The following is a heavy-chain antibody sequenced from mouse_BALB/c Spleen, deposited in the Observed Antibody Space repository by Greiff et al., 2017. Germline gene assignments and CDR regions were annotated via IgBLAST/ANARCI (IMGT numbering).Heavy chain of an antibody. J-gene: IGHJ3*01. CDR2: ISDGGSYT. Sequence: EVKVVESGGGLVKPGGSLKLSCAASGFTFSDYYMYWVRQTPEKRLEWVATISDGGSYTYYPDSVKGRFTISRDNAKNNLYLQMSSLKSEDTAMYYCAREAPWFAYWGQGTLVTVSA. CDR1: GFTFSDYY. V-gene: IGHV5-4*02. CDR3: AREAPWFAY.